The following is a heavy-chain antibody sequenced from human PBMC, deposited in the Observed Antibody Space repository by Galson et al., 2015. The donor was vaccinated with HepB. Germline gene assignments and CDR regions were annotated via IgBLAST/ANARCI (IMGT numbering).Heavy chain of an antibody. CDR3: ARGWGGYMDV. D-gene: IGHD1-26*01. J-gene: IGHJ6*03. CDR2: ISSTTLTI. V-gene: IGHV3-48*01. CDR1: GFTFSSYN. Sequence: SLRLSCAASGFTFSSYNMNWVRQAPGKGLEWVSYISSTTLTIYYADSVKGRFTISRDNAKNSLYLQMNSLRAEDTAVYYCARGWGGYMDVWGKGITVPVS.